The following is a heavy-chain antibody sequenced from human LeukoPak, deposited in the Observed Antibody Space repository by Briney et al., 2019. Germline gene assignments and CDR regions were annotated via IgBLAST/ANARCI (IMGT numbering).Heavy chain of an antibody. CDR1: GGSFSGYY. V-gene: IGHV4-34*01. CDR3: ARGAGFDY. CDR2: INHSGST. Sequence: SETLSLTCAVYGGSFSGYYWSWIRQPPGKGLEWIGEINHSGSTDYNPSLKSRVTISVDTSKNQFSLKLSSVTAADTAVYYCARGAGFDYWGQGTLVTVSS. J-gene: IGHJ4*02.